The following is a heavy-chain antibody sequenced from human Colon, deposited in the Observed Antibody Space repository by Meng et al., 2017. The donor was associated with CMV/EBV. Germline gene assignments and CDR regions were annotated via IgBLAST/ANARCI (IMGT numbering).Heavy chain of an antibody. V-gene: IGHV4-39*01. J-gene: IGHJ5*02. CDR3: AGHERRGTTNVHWFDP. CDR1: GSISTSTFY. Sequence: GSISTSTFYWGWVRQPPGKGLEYIGSMYSTGSSYYNPSLKSRLTISVDTAKNQFSLKLSSVTAADTAVYYCAGHERRGTTNVHWFDPWGHGILVTVSS. D-gene: IGHD1-26*01. CDR2: MYSTGSS.